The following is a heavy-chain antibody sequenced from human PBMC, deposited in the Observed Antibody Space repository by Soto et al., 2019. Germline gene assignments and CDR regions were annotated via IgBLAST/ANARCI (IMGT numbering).Heavy chain of an antibody. J-gene: IGHJ6*02. Sequence: SETLSLTCAVYGGSFSGYYWSWIRQPPGKGLEWIGEINRSGSTNYNPSLKSRVTISVDTSKNQFSLKLSSVTAADTAVYYCARGKNDYVWGSYRSYYYGMDVWGQGTTVTVSS. CDR3: ARGKNDYVWGSYRSYYYGMDV. D-gene: IGHD3-16*02. CDR1: GGSFSGYY. CDR2: INRSGST. V-gene: IGHV4-34*01.